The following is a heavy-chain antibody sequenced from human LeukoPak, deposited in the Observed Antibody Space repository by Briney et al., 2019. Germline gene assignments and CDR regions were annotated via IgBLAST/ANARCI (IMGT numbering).Heavy chain of an antibody. J-gene: IGHJ4*02. CDR1: GYTFTSYA. Sequence: ASVKVSCKASGYTFTSYAMHWVRQAPGQRLEWMGWINAANGSTKYSQKFQGRVTITRDTSASRAYMELSSLRSEDTAVYYCAGTYYYDSSGYYPAFDYWGQGTLVTVSS. CDR3: AGTYYYDSSGYYPAFDY. CDR2: INAANGST. V-gene: IGHV1-3*01. D-gene: IGHD3-22*01.